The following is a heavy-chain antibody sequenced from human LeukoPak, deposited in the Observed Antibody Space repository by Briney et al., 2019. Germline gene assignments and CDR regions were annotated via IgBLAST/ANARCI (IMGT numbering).Heavy chain of an antibody. CDR3: GKDHCSSTSCYDDYYYGMDV. CDR1: GFTFSSYA. Sequence: GGSLRLSCAASGFTFSSYAMSWVRQAPGKGLEWVSAISGSGGSTYYADSVKGRSTISRDNSKNTLYLQMNSLRAEDTAVYYCGKDHCSSTSCYDDYYYGMDVWGQGTTVTVSS. CDR2: ISGSGGST. J-gene: IGHJ6*02. D-gene: IGHD2-2*01. V-gene: IGHV3-23*01.